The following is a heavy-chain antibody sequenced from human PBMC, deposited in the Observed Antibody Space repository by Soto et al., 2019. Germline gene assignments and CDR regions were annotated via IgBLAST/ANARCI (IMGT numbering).Heavy chain of an antibody. CDR1: GGSISSSRYY. J-gene: IGHJ6*04. Sequence: PSETLSLTCTVAGGSISSSRYYWGWIRQPPGKGLEWIGSIYYSGSTYYNPSLKSRVTISVDTSRTQFSQKLRSVTAADPAVHYCARHANAPDVSAKGTTVEVSS. CDR2: IYYSGST. D-gene: IGHD2-2*01. V-gene: IGHV4-39*01. CDR3: ARHANAPDV.